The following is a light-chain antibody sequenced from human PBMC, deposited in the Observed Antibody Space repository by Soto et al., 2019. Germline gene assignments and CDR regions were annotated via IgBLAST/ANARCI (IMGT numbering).Light chain of an antibody. Sequence: QSALTQPASVSGSPGQSITISCTGTSSDVGVSWYQQYPGKAPKLMIYDVNTRPSGVSNRFSGSKSDNTTSLTISGLQAEDEADYYCSSYTSGSTLVFGTGTKVTVL. CDR3: SSYTSGSTLV. J-gene: IGLJ1*01. CDR2: DVN. V-gene: IGLV2-14*01. CDR1: SSDVG.